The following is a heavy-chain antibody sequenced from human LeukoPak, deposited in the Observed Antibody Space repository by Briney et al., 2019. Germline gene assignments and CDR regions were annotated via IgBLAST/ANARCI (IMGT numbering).Heavy chain of an antibody. V-gene: IGHV3-7*04. Sequence: GGSLRLSCAASGFTFSNAWMSWVRQAPGKGLEWVANIKQDGSEKYYVDSVKGRFTISRDNAKNSLYLQMNSLRAGDTAVYYCARDALLLWFGESLDYWGQGTLVTVSS. CDR3: ARDALLLWFGESLDY. D-gene: IGHD3-10*01. CDR2: IKQDGSEK. J-gene: IGHJ4*02. CDR1: GFTFSNAW.